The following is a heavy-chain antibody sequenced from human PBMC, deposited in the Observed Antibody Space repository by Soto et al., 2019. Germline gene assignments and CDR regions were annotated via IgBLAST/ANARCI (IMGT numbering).Heavy chain of an antibody. V-gene: IGHV6-1*01. D-gene: IGHD2-15*01. Sequence: SQTLSLTCVGSGDTVSSNSVAWNWVRQSPSRGLEWLGKTYYRSRWYSDYAVSVRSRIDINADTSKNQVSLQLNSVTPEDTAVYYCARSEEDSDYYYYGMDVWGQGTTVTVSS. CDR3: ARSEEDSDYYYYGMDV. CDR2: TYYRSRWYS. J-gene: IGHJ6*02. CDR1: GDTVSSNSVA.